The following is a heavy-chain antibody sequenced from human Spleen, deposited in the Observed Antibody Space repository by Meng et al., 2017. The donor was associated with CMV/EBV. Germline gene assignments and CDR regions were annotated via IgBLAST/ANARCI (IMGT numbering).Heavy chain of an antibody. V-gene: IGHV3-9*01. CDR2: ISWNCGNI. CDR1: GFTFTEYA. J-gene: IGHJ4*02. Sequence: SLKISCAASGFTFTEYAMHWVRQTPGKGLEWVAGISWNCGNIGYADSVKGRFTISRDNVKKSLYLEMNSLRAEDTALYYCTKDRSFRGFDYWGQGMLVTVSS. CDR3: TKDRSFRGFDY.